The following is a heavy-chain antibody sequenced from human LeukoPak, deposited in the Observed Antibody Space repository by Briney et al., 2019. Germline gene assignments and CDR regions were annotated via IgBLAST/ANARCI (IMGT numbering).Heavy chain of an antibody. CDR2: IKSKTDGGTT. V-gene: IGHV3-15*01. D-gene: IGHD1-26*01. CDR3: TTDAPQVYSGSYYRYY. CDR1: GFTFSNAW. J-gene: IGHJ4*02. Sequence: GGSLRLSCAASGFTFSNAWMSWVRQAPGKGLEWVGRIKSKTDGGTTDYAAPVKGRFTISRDDSKNTLYLQMNSLKTEDTAVYYCTTDAPQVYSGSYYRYYWGRGTLVTVSS.